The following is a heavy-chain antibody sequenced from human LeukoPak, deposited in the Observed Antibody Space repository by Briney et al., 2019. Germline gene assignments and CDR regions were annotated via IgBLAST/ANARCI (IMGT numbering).Heavy chain of an antibody. V-gene: IGHV3-48*01. CDR2: ISSSSSTI. CDR3: ARDPCCSSTTTCYTCYYYYMDV. Sequence: GGSLRLSCAASGFSSRSYSMNWVRQAPGKGLEWVSYISSSSSTIYYADSVKGRFTISRDNAKNSLYLQINSLRAEDTAVYYCARDPCCSSTTTCYTCYYYYMDVWGKGTTVTVSS. J-gene: IGHJ6*03. D-gene: IGHD2-2*01. CDR1: GFSSRSYS.